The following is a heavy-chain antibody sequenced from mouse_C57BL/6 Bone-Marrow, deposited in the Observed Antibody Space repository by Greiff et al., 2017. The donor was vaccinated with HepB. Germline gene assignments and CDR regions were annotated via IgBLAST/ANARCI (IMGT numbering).Heavy chain of an antibody. CDR2: IWSGGST. J-gene: IGHJ1*03. CDR1: GFSLTSYG. Sequence: VQLVESGPGLVQPSQSLSITCTASGFSLTSYGVHWVRQSPGKGLEWLGVIWSGGSTDYNAAFIPRLSISKDNSNSQVFFKMNSLQADDTAIYYWDRKGVVAAVDWYFDDWGTGTTVTVSS. V-gene: IGHV2-2*01. CDR3: DRKGVVAAVDWYFDD. D-gene: IGHD1-1*01.